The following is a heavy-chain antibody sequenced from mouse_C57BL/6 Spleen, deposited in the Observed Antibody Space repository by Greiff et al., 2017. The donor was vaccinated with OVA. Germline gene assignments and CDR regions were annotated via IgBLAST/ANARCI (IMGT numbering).Heavy chain of an antibody. CDR2: IDPSDSYT. J-gene: IGHJ1*03. Sequence: QVQLQQPGAELVMPGASVKLSCKASGYTFTSYWMHWVKQRPGQGLEWIGEIDPSDSYTNYNQKFKGKSTLTVDKSSSTAYMQLSSLTSEDSAVYYCARRGNYGSSGWYFDVWGTGTTVTVSS. CDR3: ARRGNYGSSGWYFDV. V-gene: IGHV1-69*01. CDR1: GYTFTSYW. D-gene: IGHD1-1*01.